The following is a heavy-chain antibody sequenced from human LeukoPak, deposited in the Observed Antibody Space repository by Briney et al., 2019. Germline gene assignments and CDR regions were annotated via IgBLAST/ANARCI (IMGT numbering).Heavy chain of an antibody. J-gene: IGHJ3*02. D-gene: IGHD1-26*01. CDR1: GGSVRSYY. V-gene: IGHV4-59*02. Sequence: SETLSLTCTVSGGSVRSYYWSWIRQPPGEGLEWIAYIHNTGSTNYNPSLKSRVTISLDTSKNEFSLKLTSVTAADTAVYYCARDWEGFNFDIWGQGTMVTVSS. CDR2: IHNTGST. CDR3: ARDWEGFNFDI.